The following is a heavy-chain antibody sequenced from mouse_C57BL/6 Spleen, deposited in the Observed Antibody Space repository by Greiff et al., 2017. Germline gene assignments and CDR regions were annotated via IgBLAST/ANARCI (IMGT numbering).Heavy chain of an antibody. J-gene: IGHJ1*03. V-gene: IGHV1-59*01. CDR1: GYTFTSYW. CDR2: IDPSDSYT. CDR3: ARHYYGSSSWYFDV. D-gene: IGHD1-1*01. Sequence: QVQLQQPGAELVRPGTSVKLSCKASGYTFTSYWMHWVKQRPGQGLEWIGVIDPSDSYTNYNQKFKGKATLTVDTSSRPAYMQLSSLTSEDSAVYYCARHYYGSSSWYFDVWGTGTTVTVSS.